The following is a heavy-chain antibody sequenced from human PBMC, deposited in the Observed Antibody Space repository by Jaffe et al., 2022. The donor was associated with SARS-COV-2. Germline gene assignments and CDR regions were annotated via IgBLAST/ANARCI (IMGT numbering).Heavy chain of an antibody. D-gene: IGHD3-22*01. J-gene: IGHJ3*02. CDR3: ARDRHYDSSGYGFNDAFDI. CDR1: GFTFDDYG. CDR2: INWNGGST. V-gene: IGHV3-20*01. Sequence: EVQLVESGGGVVRPGGSLRLSCAASGFTFDDYGMSWVRQAPGKGLEWVSGINWNGGSTGYADSVKGRFTISRDNAKNSLYLQMNSLRAEDTALYHCARDRHYDSSGYGFNDAFDIWGQGTMVTVSS.